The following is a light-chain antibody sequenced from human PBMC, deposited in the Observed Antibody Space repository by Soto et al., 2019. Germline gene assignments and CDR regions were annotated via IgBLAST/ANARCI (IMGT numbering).Light chain of an antibody. Sequence: QSALTQPASVSGSPGQSITISCTGTSSDVGGYILVSWYQQHPGKAPKLMIYDVTKRPSGVPNRFSGSKSGNRASLTISGLQAEDEADYYCCSYAGSYSYVFGVGTKLTVL. V-gene: IGLV2-11*01. CDR2: DVT. J-gene: IGLJ1*01. CDR3: CSYAGSYSYV. CDR1: SSDVGGYIL.